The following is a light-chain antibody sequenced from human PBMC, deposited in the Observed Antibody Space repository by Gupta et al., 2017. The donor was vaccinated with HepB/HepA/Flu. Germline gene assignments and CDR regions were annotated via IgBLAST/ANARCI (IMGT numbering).Light chain of an antibody. J-gene: IGKJ1*01. CDR3: QQDGDSPQT. CDR1: QSVSSSF. V-gene: IGKV3-20*01. CDR2: GAS. Sequence: EVVLTQSPGTLSLSPGETATLSCRTGQSVSSSFLAWYQQKPGQAPRLLIYGASSRATGIPDRFSGSGSGTDFTLTISRLEPDDFAVYFCQQDGDSPQTFGQGTKVEIE.